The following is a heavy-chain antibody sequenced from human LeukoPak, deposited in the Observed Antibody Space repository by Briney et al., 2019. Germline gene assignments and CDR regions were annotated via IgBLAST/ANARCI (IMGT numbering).Heavy chain of an antibody. CDR3: ATDQSGYVWGSYHPAFDI. V-gene: IGHV1-2*02. J-gene: IGHJ3*02. D-gene: IGHD3-16*02. CDR1: GYTFTGYY. CDR2: INPNSGGT. Sequence: GASVKVSCKASGYTFTGYYMHWVRQAPGQGLEWMGWINPNSGGTNYAQKFQGRVTMTRDTSISTAYMELSSLRSEDTAVYYCATDQSGYVWGSYHPAFDIWGQGTMVTVSS.